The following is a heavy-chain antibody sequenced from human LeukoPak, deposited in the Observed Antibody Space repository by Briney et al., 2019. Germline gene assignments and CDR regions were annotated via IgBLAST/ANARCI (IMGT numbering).Heavy chain of an antibody. CDR3: ARDRAGLGLLDF. D-gene: IGHD1-26*01. V-gene: IGHV4-30-2*01. CDR2: IFQSGSP. CDR1: GGPISSGGFS. Sequence: PSETLSLTCTVSGGPISSGGFSWTWIRQPPGKGLERIGYIFQSGSPSYNPSLRSRVTISVDTSTNQFSLRLNSVTAADTAMYYCARDRAGLGLLDFWGQGTMVTVFS. J-gene: IGHJ3*01.